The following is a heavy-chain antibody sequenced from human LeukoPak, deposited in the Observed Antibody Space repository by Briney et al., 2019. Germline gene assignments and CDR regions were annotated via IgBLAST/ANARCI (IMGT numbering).Heavy chain of an antibody. V-gene: IGHV3-72*01. CDR2: SQTTKPNSCTT. Sequence: PGGSLRLSCAASGFAITDHHMDWVRRAPGKGKEWVGRSQTTKPNSCTTEYAASVKGRFTISRDDSKNSLYLQLNSLKTEDTAVYYCVRVVTTSSGWYHFDNWGQGTLVTVSS. J-gene: IGHJ4*02. CDR3: VRVVTTSSGWYHFDN. CDR1: GFAITDHH. D-gene: IGHD6-13*01.